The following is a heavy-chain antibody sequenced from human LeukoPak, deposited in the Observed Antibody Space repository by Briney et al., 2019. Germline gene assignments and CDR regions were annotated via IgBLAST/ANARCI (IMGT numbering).Heavy chain of an antibody. CDR3: AKYLNDYDGALGLTPDS. Sequence: PGGSLRLSCAASGFTFSSFAMSWVRQAPGKGLEWVSGISGSGGSTYYPDSVKGRFTISRDNSKNTLYLQMNSLRAEDTAIYYCAKYLNDYDGALGLTPDSWGQGTLVTVSS. D-gene: IGHD4-23*01. V-gene: IGHV3-23*01. J-gene: IGHJ4*02. CDR1: GFTFSSFA. CDR2: ISGSGGST.